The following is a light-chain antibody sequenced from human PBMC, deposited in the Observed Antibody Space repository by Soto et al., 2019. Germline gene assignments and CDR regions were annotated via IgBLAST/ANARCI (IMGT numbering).Light chain of an antibody. Sequence: IVMTQSPATLSVSPGERATIACRASQSLSRNLAWFQQKPGQVPRLLIYGASTRATVIPAWFSGSESGTEFTLTISSLPSADFTVYSGLQYNNWPYTFGQGTKQEIK. J-gene: IGKJ2*01. CDR3: LQYNNWPYT. CDR2: GAS. V-gene: IGKV3-15*01. CDR1: QSLSRN.